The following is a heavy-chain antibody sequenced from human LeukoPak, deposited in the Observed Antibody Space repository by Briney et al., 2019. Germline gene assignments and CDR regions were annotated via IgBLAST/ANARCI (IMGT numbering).Heavy chain of an antibody. CDR1: GYTFSVYY. CDR2: INPNSGGT. J-gene: IGHJ3*02. V-gene: IGHV1-2*02. Sequence: ASVKVSCKASGYTFSVYYFHWVRQAPGQGLEWMGWINPNSGGTNYAQKFQGRVTMTRDTSISTAYMELSRLRSDDTAVYYCAGYSGSYLVLGTFDIWGQGTMVTVSS. CDR3: AGYSGSYLVLGTFDI. D-gene: IGHD1-26*01.